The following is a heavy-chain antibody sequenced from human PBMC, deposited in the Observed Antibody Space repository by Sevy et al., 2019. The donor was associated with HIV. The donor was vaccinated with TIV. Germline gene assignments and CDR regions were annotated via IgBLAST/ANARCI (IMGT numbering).Heavy chain of an antibody. J-gene: IGHJ6*02. CDR3: ARDCNSASCLWGLDV. CDR2: IKRDASEK. CDR1: GFSFTNYW. Sequence: GGSLRLSCVASGFSFTNYWMTWVRQAPGKGLEWVANIKRDASEKYYVGSVKGRFTISRDNAKESLYLQMKSLRAEDMAVYYCARDCNSASCLWGLDVWGQGTTVTVSS. D-gene: IGHD2-2*01. V-gene: IGHV3-7*03.